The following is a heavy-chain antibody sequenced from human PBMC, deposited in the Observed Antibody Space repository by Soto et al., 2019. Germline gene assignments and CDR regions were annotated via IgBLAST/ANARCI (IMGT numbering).Heavy chain of an antibody. Sequence: GGSLRLSCAASGFTFSSYAMSWVRQAPAKGLEWVSAISGSGGSTYYADSVKGRFTISRDNSKNTLYLQMNSLRAEDTAVYYCAKTEYYYDSSPFPPNDYWGQGTLVTVSS. V-gene: IGHV3-23*01. CDR3: AKTEYYYDSSPFPPNDY. J-gene: IGHJ4*02. CDR1: GFTFSSYA. CDR2: ISGSGGST. D-gene: IGHD3-22*01.